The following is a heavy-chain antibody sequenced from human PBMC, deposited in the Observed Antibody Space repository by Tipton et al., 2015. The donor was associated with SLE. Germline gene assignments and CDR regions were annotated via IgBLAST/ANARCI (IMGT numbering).Heavy chain of an antibody. V-gene: IGHV4-59*05. Sequence: GLVKPSETLSLTCTIYDGSFSGYHWSWIRQPPGKGLEWIGSIYYSGNTYYNPSLKSRVTISADTSKNQFSLRLSSVTAADSAVYYCARYELWFGNYYWGQGTLVTVSS. CDR2: IYYSGNT. CDR3: ARYELWFGNYY. J-gene: IGHJ4*02. D-gene: IGHD3-10*01. CDR1: DGSFSGYH.